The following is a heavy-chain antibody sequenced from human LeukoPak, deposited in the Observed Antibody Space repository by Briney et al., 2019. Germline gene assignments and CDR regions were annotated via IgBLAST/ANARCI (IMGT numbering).Heavy chain of an antibody. Sequence: SETLSLTCIVSAGSISSHYSSWIRQPPGEGLEWIGYIYYSGSTNYNPSLKSRVAISVDTSKNQFSLKLSSVTAADTAVYYCARGDSFDYWGQGTLVTVSS. CDR1: AGSISSHY. J-gene: IGHJ4*02. V-gene: IGHV4-59*11. CDR2: IYYSGST. CDR3: ARGDSFDY. D-gene: IGHD2-21*02.